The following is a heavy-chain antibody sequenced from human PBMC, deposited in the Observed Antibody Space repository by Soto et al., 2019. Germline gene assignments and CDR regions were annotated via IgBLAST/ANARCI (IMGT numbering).Heavy chain of an antibody. CDR2: IYYSGST. CDR3: ARVSSGSLIQYYYGMDV. V-gene: IGHV4-39*01. D-gene: IGHD6-19*01. CDR1: GGTISSYF. J-gene: IGHJ6*02. Sequence: SETQSLNYTVSGGTISSYFWSGIRPPPGKGLEWIWSIYYSGSTYYNPSLKSRVTISIDTSKDQQFSLKLSSVTAADTAVYYCARVSSGSLIQYYYGMDVWGQGTTVTVSS.